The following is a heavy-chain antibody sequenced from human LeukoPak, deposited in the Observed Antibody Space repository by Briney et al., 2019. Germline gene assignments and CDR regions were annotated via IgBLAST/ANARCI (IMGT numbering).Heavy chain of an antibody. V-gene: IGHV3-21*01. J-gene: IGHJ4*02. CDR2: ISSSSSYI. CDR1: GFTFSSYA. D-gene: IGHD6-13*01. Sequence: GGSLRLSCAASGFTFSSYAMSWVRQAPGKGLEWVSSISSSSSYIYYADSVKGRFTISGDNAKNSLYLQMNSLRAEDTAVYYCARDEEPYSSSWYLSGYWGQGTLVTVSS. CDR3: ARDEEPYSSSWYLSGY.